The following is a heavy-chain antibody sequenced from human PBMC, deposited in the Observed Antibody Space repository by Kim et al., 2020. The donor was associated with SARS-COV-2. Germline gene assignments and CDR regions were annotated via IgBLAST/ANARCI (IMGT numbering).Heavy chain of an antibody. D-gene: IGHD1-1*01. J-gene: IGHJ4*02. CDR3: AREGPGTGVFDY. V-gene: IGHV3-53*01. Sequence: AASVKGRFTISRDNSKNTLYLQMNSLRAEDTAVYYCAREGPGTGVFDYWGQGTLVTVSS.